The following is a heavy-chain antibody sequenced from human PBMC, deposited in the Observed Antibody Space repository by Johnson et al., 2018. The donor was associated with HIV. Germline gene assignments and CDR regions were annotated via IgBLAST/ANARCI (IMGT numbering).Heavy chain of an antibody. CDR1: GFTVSNNY. Sequence: VQLVESGGGLVQPGESLRLSCAASGFTVSNNYMHWVRQAPGKGLEWVSGISGSGGSTYYADSVKGRFTISRDNSKSTLFLQMNSLRAEDTAAYYCAKADDILTGYYKGFDAFDVWGQGTMVSVS. J-gene: IGHJ3*01. CDR3: AKADDILTGYYKGFDAFDV. D-gene: IGHD3-9*01. CDR2: ISGSGGST. V-gene: IGHV3-23*04.